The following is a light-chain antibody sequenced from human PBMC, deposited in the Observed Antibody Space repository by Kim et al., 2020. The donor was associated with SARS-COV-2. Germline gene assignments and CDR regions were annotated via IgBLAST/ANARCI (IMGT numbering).Light chain of an antibody. CDR2: GKN. CDR3: NSRDNSGDHVV. V-gene: IGLV3-19*01. J-gene: IGLJ2*01. CDR1: SLITYY. Sequence: ALGQTVRTTCQGDSLITYYASWNQQKPGQAPIRGIYGKNTRASGITDRFSGSSSGNTASLTVTGAQAVDEADYYCNSRDNSGDHVVFGGGTQRTVL.